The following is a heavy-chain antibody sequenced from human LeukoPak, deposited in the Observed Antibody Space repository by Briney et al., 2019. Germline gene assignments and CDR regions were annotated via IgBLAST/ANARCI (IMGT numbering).Heavy chain of an antibody. J-gene: IGHJ3*02. Sequence: GGSLRLSCAASGFTFSDHAMSWVRQTPGKGLEWVSAIRGDGGHTYYADSVRVRFTISRDNSKNTLFLQMDSLRAEDTAVYYCAKSGAVWEVVYHAFDIWGQGTMVTVSS. CDR3: AKSGAVWEVVYHAFDI. D-gene: IGHD3-10*01. V-gene: IGHV3-23*01. CDR1: GFTFSDHA. CDR2: IRGDGGHT.